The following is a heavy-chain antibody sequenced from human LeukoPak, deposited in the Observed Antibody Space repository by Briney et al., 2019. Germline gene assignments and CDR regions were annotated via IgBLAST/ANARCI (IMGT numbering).Heavy chain of an antibody. CDR2: IKQDGSEK. CDR3: ARVWGVVPAAIGY. CDR1: GFTFSSYW. V-gene: IGHV3-7*01. D-gene: IGHD2-2*01. J-gene: IGHJ4*02. Sequence: PGGSLRLSCAASGFTFSSYWMSWVRQAPGKGLEWVANIKQDGSEKYYVDSVKGRFTISRDNAKNSLYLQMNSLRAEDTAVYYCARVWGVVPAAIGYWGQGTLVTVSS.